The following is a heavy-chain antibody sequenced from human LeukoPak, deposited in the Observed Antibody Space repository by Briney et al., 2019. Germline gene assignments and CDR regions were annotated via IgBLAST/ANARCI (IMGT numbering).Heavy chain of an antibody. CDR2: ISGSGGST. V-gene: IGHV3-23*01. J-gene: IGHJ6*02. Sequence: PGGSLRLSCAASGFTFSSYAMSWVRQAPGKGLEWVSAISGSGGSTYYADSVKGRFTISRDNSKNTLYLQMNSLRAEDTAVYYCAKSKYAGTKPDYYYYYGMDVWGQGTTVTVSS. D-gene: IGHD1-1*01. CDR3: AKSKYAGTKPDYYYYYGMDV. CDR1: GFTFSSYA.